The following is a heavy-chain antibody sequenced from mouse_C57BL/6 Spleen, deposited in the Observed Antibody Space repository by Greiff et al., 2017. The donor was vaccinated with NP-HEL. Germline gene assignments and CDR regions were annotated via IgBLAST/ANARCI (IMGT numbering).Heavy chain of an antibody. D-gene: IGHD2-3*01. Sequence: VQLKESGAELVKPGASVKLFCTASGFNIKVYYMHWVKQRTEQGLEWIGRIVPEDGETKYAPKFQGKATITADTSSNTAYLQLSSLTSEDTAVYYCARPGLLLSDAMDYWGQGTSVPVSS. CDR1: GFNIKVYY. CDR3: ARPGLLLSDAMDY. CDR2: IVPEDGET. V-gene: IGHV14-2*01. J-gene: IGHJ4*01.